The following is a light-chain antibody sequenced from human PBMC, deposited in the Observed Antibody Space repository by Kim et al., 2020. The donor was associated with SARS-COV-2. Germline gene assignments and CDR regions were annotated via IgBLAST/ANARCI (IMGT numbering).Light chain of an antibody. CDR1: QSISSY. Sequence: SASVGDRVTITCRASQSISSYLNWYQQKPGKAPKLLIYAASSLQSGVPSRFSGSGSGTDFTLTISSLRPEDFATYYCQQSYSTPLSFGGGTKLEI. J-gene: IGKJ4*01. CDR3: QQSYSTPLS. CDR2: AAS. V-gene: IGKV1-39*01.